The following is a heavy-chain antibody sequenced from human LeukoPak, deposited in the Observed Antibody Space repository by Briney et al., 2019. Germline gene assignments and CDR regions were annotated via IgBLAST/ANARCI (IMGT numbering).Heavy chain of an antibody. CDR3: ASEGRDGYNS. V-gene: IGHV3-48*01. CDR2: ISSSSSTI. CDR1: GFTFSSYS. D-gene: IGHD5-24*01. J-gene: IGHJ4*02. Sequence: PGGSLRLSCAASGFTFSSYSMNWVRQAPGKGLEWVSYISSSSSTIYYADSVKGRFTISRDNAKNSLYLQMNSLRAEDTAVYYCASEGRDGYNSWGQGTPVTVSS.